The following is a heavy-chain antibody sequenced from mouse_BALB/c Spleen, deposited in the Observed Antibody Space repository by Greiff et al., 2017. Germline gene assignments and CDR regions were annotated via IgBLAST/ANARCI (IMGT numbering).Heavy chain of an antibody. CDR1: GYSITSDYA. D-gene: IGHD2-1*01. CDR3: ASHGNSNAMDY. Sequence: EVQLQESGPGLVKPSQSLSLTCTVTGYSITSDYAWNWIRQFPGNKLEWMGYISYSGSTSYNPSLKSRISITRDTSKNQFFLQLNSVTTEDTATYYCASHGNSNAMDYWGQGTSVTVSS. V-gene: IGHV3-2*02. J-gene: IGHJ4*01. CDR2: ISYSGST.